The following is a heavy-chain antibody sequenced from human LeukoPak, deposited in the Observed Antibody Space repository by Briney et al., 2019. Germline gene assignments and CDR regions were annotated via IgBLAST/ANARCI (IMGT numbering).Heavy chain of an antibody. J-gene: IGHJ3*02. Sequence: GGPLRLSCAASGFIFNSYAMRCVRQAPGEGLEWVSAISGSGGSTYYADSVKGRFTISRDNSKNTLYLEMNRLRDEDTAVYYCAKVRAMLDGFDIWGQGTMVTVSS. CDR3: AKVRAMLDGFDI. CDR1: GFIFNSYA. D-gene: IGHD2-2*01. V-gene: IGHV3-23*01. CDR2: ISGSGGST.